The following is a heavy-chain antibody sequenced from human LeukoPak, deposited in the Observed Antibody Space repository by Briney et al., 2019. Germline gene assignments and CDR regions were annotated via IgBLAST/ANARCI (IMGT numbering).Heavy chain of an antibody. V-gene: IGHV4-59*08. CDR3: AKMGNPATVTADY. CDR1: GGSISSYY. Sequence: SSETLSLTCTVSGGSISSYYWSWIRQPPGKGLEWIGYISYGGSTIYNPSLKSRVTISVDTSENQFSLKLNSVTAADTAVYYCAKMGNPATVTADYWGQGTLVTVSS. CDR2: ISYGGST. D-gene: IGHD4-17*01. J-gene: IGHJ4*02.